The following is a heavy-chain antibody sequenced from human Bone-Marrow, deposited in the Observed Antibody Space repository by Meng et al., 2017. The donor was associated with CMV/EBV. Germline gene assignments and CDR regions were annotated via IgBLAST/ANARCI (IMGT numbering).Heavy chain of an antibody. J-gene: IGHJ4*02. Sequence: GESLKISCAASGFTFSSYAMHWVRQAPGKGLEWVAVISYDGSNKYYADSVKGRFTISRDNSKNTLYLQMNSLRAEDTAVYYCLGYNYTYYFDYWGQGTLVTV. D-gene: IGHD5-18*01. CDR3: LGYNYTYYFDY. V-gene: IGHV3-30-3*01. CDR1: GFTFSSYA. CDR2: ISYDGSNK.